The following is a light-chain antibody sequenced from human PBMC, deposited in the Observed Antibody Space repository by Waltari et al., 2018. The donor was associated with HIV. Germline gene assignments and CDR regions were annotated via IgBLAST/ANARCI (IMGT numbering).Light chain of an antibody. J-gene: IGKJ1*01. CDR2: LGS. Sequence: DIVMTQSQLSLPVTPGEPASISCRSSQSLLHSNGYTHLDWYLQKPGQSPQLLIYLGSNRASGVPERFSGSGSGTNFTLRIGRVAAEDVGVYYCMQPLQTPWTFGQGTKVEIK. CDR1: QSLLHSNGYTH. CDR3: MQPLQTPWT. V-gene: IGKV2-28*01.